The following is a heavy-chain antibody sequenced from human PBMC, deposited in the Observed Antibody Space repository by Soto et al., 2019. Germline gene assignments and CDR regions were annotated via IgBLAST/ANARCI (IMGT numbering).Heavy chain of an antibody. CDR3: VRDWGGYYFDY. Sequence: QVHLVQSGAEVKKPGASVKVSCKASGYTFTRYSMHCARQAPGQGLEWMGVITPSGEATYYPQKFQGRFTMTWDTSTSTVHMELSSLISEDTALYYCVRDWGGYYFDYWGQGTLVTVSS. CDR1: GYTFTRYS. D-gene: IGHD3-16*01. CDR2: ITPSGEAT. J-gene: IGHJ4*02. V-gene: IGHV1-46*01.